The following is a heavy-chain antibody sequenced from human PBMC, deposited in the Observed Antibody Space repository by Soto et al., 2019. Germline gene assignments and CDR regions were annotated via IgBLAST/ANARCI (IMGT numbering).Heavy chain of an antibody. J-gene: IGHJ6*02. CDR3: ARSQGGSSSLDIYYYYYYGMDV. V-gene: IGHV1-69*01. CDR2: IIPILGTA. CDR1: GGTFSSYA. Sequence: QVQLVQSGAEVKKPGSSVKVSCKAPGGTFSSYAISWVRQAPGQGLEWMGGIIPILGTAKYAQKFQGGVTITADESTSTGYMELSSLRSEDTAVYYCARSQGGSSSLDIYYYYYYGMDVWGQGTTVTVSS. D-gene: IGHD2-15*01.